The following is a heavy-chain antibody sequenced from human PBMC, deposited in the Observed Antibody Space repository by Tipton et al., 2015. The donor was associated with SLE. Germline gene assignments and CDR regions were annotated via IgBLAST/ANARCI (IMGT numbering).Heavy chain of an antibody. D-gene: IGHD3-3*01. CDR3: ARTADFWSGIDY. CDR2: IYSGGNT. J-gene: IGHJ4*02. V-gene: IGHV3-53*01. CDR1: GFTVSSSH. Sequence: SLRLSCAASGFTVSSSHMSWVRQAPGKGLVWVSIIYSGGNTYYADSVKGRFTISRDNSKNTLYLQMNSLRAEDTAVYYCARTADFWSGIDYWGQGTLVTVSS.